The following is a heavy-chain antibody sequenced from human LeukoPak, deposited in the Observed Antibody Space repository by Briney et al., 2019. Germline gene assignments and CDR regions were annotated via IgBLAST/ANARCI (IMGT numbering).Heavy chain of an antibody. Sequence: ASVKVSCKVSGYTLTELSMHWVRQAPGKGLEWMGGFDPEDGETIYAQKLQGRVTMTTDTSTSTAYMELRSLRSDDTAVYYCARVDTPYYYYGMDVWGQGTTVTVSS. J-gene: IGHJ6*02. D-gene: IGHD5-18*01. CDR2: FDPEDGET. V-gene: IGHV1-24*01. CDR1: GYTLTELS. CDR3: ARVDTPYYYYGMDV.